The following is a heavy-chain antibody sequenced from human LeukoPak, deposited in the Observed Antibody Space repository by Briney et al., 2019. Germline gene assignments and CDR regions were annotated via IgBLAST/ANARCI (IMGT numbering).Heavy chain of an antibody. CDR2: INPKSGGT. Sequence: ASVKVSCKASGYTFIDYYIHWVRQAPGQGLEWMGRINPKSGGTNHAQKFQGRVTMTRAASISTAYMALSSLRSDDTAVYFCARETYNGRYYYFDYWGQGTLVTVSS. V-gene: IGHV1-2*06. D-gene: IGHD1-26*01. CDR1: GYTFIDYY. J-gene: IGHJ4*02. CDR3: ARETYNGRYYYFDY.